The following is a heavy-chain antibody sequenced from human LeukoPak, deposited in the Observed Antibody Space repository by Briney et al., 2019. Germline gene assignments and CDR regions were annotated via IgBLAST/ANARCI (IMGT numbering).Heavy chain of an antibody. CDR1: GLTFSGYA. CDR3: ARDYIVVVPAVYYYMDV. D-gene: IGHD2-2*01. CDR2: ISYNGSNK. Sequence: GGSWRLSCAASGLTFSGYAMNWVRQAPGKGQEGGELISYNGSNKSYADSVKGRFTISRDNSKNTLYLQMNSLRAEDTAVYYCARDYIVVVPAVYYYMDVWGKGTTVTVSS. V-gene: IGHV3-30*01. J-gene: IGHJ6*03.